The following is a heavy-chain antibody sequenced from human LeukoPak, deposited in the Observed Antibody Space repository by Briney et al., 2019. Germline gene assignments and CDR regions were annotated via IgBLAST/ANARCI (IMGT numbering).Heavy chain of an antibody. CDR1: VYTFTGYY. V-gene: IGHV1-2*02. J-gene: IGHJ3*02. CDR2: INPNSGGT. Sequence: ASVKVSCKASVYTFTGYYMHWVRHAPGQGLEWRGWINPNSGGTNYAQKFQGRVTMTRDTSISTAYMELSRLRSDDTAVYYCARDLSYSSSWYDDAFDIWGQGTMVTVSS. CDR3: ARDLSYSSSWYDDAFDI. D-gene: IGHD6-13*01.